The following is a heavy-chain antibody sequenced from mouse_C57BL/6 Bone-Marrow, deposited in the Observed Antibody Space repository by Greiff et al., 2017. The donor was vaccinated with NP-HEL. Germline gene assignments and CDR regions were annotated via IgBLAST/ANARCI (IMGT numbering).Heavy chain of an antibody. V-gene: IGHV1-69*01. D-gene: IGHD1-1*01. CDR3: ARLLRSWFAY. CDR2: IDPSDSYT. Sequence: QVQLQQPGAELVMPGASVKLSCKASGYTFPSYWMHWVPQRPGQGLEWIGEIDPSDSYTNYNQKFKGKSTLTVDKSSSTAYMQLSSLTSEDSAVYYCARLLRSWFAYWGQGTRVTVSA. CDR1: GYTFPSYW. J-gene: IGHJ3*01.